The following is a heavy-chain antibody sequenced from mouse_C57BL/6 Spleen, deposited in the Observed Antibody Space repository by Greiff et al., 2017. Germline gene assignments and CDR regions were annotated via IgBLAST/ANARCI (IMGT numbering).Heavy chain of an antibody. V-gene: IGHV1-72*01. CDR3: AGNYSPYAMDY. CDR1: GYTFTSYW. J-gene: IGHJ4*01. D-gene: IGHD2-12*01. CDR2: IDPNSGGT. Sequence: VQLQQPGAELVKPGASVKLSCKASGYTFTSYWMHWVKQRPGRGLEWIGRIDPNSGGTKYNEKFKSKATLTVDKSSSTAYVQLSSLTSEDSAVYYCAGNYSPYAMDYWGQGTSVTVSS.